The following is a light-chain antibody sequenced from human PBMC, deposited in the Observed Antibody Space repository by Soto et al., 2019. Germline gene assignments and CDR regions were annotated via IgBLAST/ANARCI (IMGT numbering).Light chain of an antibody. J-gene: IGLJ1*01. CDR1: SSDVGGYNY. V-gene: IGLV2-14*01. CDR3: TSYATGNTRV. CDR2: DVS. Sequence: QSALTQPASVSGSPGQTITISCTGTSSDVGGYNYVSWYQHHPSKAPKLIIFDVSNRPSGVSDRFSGSKSDNTASLTISGLQAEDEADYYCTSYATGNTRVFGTGTKVTVL.